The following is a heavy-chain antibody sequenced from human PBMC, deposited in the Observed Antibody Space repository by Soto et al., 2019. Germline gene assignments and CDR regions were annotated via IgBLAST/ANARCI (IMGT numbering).Heavy chain of an antibody. Sequence: EVQLVESGGGLVKPGGSLRLSCAGSGFTFSNAWMSWVRRAPGKGLEWVGRIKSDADGGAIDYAAPVKGSFTISRDDSKSPLFLQMTNLRAEDTAVYSCTTTKGRLEPPANGFWGQGTPVIVSS. CDR3: TTTKGRLEPPANGF. CDR1: GFTFSNAW. CDR2: IKSDADGGAI. V-gene: IGHV3-15*01. D-gene: IGHD2-8*01. J-gene: IGHJ4*02.